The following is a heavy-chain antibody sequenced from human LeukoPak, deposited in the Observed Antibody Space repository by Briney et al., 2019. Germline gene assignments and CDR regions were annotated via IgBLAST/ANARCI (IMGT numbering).Heavy chain of an antibody. CDR3: ARGPGSFDY. CDR2: IYHSGST. V-gene: IGHV4-30-2*01. Sequence: PSETLCLTCAASGGTISSGGYSWSWIRQPPGKGLEWIGYIYHSGSTYYNPSLKSRVTISVDRSKNQFSLKLSSVTAADTAVYYCARGPGSFDYWGQGTLVTVSS. J-gene: IGHJ4*02. CDR1: GGTISSGGYS.